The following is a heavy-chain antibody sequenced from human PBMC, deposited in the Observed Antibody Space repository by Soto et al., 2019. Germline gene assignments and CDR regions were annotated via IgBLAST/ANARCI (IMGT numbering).Heavy chain of an antibody. CDR3: ARVGPAHYYDSSGYYSPLDY. J-gene: IGHJ4*02. V-gene: IGHV1-69*01. Sequence: QVQLVQSGAEVKKPGSSVKVSCKASGDTFSSYAINWVRQAPGHGLEWMGGIIPMFGTATYAQKFKGRVTITAGESTSTVYLVLRSLRSEDTAVYYCARVGPAHYYDSSGYYSPLDYWGQGTLVTVSS. CDR1: GDTFSSYA. CDR2: IIPMFGTA. D-gene: IGHD3-22*01.